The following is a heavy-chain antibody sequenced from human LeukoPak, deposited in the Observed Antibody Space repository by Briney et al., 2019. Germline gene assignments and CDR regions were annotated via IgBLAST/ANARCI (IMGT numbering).Heavy chain of an antibody. CDR1: GGSFSGYY. V-gene: IGHV4-34*01. CDR3: VRGNSGFSF. J-gene: IGHJ4*02. CDR2: INHSGST. D-gene: IGHD4-23*01. Sequence: SETLSLTCAVYGGSFSGYYWSWIRQPPGKGLEWIGEINHSGSTNYNPSLKSRVTISVDTSKNQFSLRLASVTAADTAIYYCVRGNSGFSFGGQGTLVTVSS.